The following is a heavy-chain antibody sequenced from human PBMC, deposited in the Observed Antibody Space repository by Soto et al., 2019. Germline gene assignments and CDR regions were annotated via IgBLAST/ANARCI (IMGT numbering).Heavy chain of an antibody. CDR1: GFTFSSYS. Sequence: PGGSLRLSCAASGFTFSSYSMNWVRQAPGEGLEWVSSISSSSSYIYYADSVKGRFTISRDNAKNSLYLQMNSLRAEDTAVYYCARFEPIVATSGPPTGLPLDYWGQGTLVTVSS. D-gene: IGHD5-12*01. CDR3: ARFEPIVATSGPPTGLPLDY. V-gene: IGHV3-21*01. CDR2: ISSSSSYI. J-gene: IGHJ4*02.